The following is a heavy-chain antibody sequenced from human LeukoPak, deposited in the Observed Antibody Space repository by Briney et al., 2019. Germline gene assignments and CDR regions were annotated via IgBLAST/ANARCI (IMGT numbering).Heavy chain of an antibody. CDR2: FDPEDGET. D-gene: IGHD5-12*01. CDR3: ATGLVGSGYEFVDY. J-gene: IGHJ4*02. Sequence: ASVKVSCKASGGTFSRYAISWVRQAPGKGLEWMGGFDPEDGETIYAQKFQGRVTMTEDTSTDTAYMELSSLRSEDTAVYYCATGLVGSGYEFVDYWGQGTLVTVSS. CDR1: GGTFSRYA. V-gene: IGHV1-24*01.